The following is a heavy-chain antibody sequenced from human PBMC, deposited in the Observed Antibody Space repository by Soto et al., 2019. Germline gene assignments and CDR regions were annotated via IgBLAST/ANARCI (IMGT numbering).Heavy chain of an antibody. Sequence: EASVKVSCKASGYTFTSYDINWVRQATGQGLEWMGWMNPNSGNTGYAQKFQGRVTMTRNTSISTAYMELSSLRSEDTAVYYCARPLNYVWGSYRYTNSYYYGMDVWGQGTTVTVSS. D-gene: IGHD3-16*02. CDR2: MNPNSGNT. CDR1: GYTFTSYD. CDR3: ARPLNYVWGSYRYTNSYYYGMDV. V-gene: IGHV1-8*01. J-gene: IGHJ6*02.